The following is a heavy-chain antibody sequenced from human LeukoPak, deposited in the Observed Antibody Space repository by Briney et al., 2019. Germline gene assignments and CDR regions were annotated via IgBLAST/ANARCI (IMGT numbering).Heavy chain of an antibody. CDR3: ANPTVNSSGWYPGDFQH. CDR1: GFTFRSNT. D-gene: IGHD6-19*01. CDR2: ISGSGSST. Sequence: HSGGSLRLSCAASGFTFRSNTMSWVRQAPGRGLEWVSVISGSGSSTYYADSVKGRFTISRDNSMNTLYLQMSSLRAEDTAIYYCANPTVNSSGWYPGDFQHWGQGTLVTVSS. J-gene: IGHJ1*01. V-gene: IGHV3-23*01.